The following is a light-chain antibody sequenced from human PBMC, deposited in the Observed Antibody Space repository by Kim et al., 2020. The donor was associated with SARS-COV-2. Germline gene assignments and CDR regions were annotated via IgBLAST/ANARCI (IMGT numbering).Light chain of an antibody. Sequence: KTVTISCTRSRGSIASNVVHWYQLRPGSAPTTVIYEHNQSPSGVPDRFSGSIDSSSNSASLTISGLKTEDEADYYCQSYDTTTPVVFGGGTQLTVL. CDR3: QSYDTTTPVV. CDR1: RGSIASNV. V-gene: IGLV6-57*03. J-gene: IGLJ2*01. CDR2: EHN.